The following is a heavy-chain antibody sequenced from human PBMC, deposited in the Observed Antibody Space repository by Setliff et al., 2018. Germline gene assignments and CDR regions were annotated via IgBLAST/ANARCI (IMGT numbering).Heavy chain of an antibody. Sequence: KPSETLSLTCTVSGGSISSSSYYWGWIRQPPGKGLEWIGSIYYSGSTYYNPSRKSRVTISVDTSKNQFSLKLSALTAADTAVYYCARTPDGFLGDGYDLNTLGYFDSWGQGTLVTVSS. V-gene: IGHV4-39*07. CDR2: IYYSGST. CDR3: ARTPDGFLGDGYDLNTLGYFDS. J-gene: IGHJ4*02. D-gene: IGHD5-12*01. CDR1: GGSISSSSYY.